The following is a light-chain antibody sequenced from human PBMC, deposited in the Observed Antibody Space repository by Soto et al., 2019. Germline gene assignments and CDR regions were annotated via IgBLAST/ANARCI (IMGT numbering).Light chain of an antibody. CDR1: QSVSNDY. J-gene: IGKJ2*01. CDR3: HDYLNSPAMYP. Sequence: EIVLTQSPGTLSLSPGDRATLSCRASQSVSNDYLAWYQQKPGPAPRLLISGASSRPTGIPDSFSGSGSGTEFPLTIRRLEHEDFAVYSCHDYLNSPAMYPVGQGPKLEIK. CDR2: GAS. V-gene: IGKV3-20*01.